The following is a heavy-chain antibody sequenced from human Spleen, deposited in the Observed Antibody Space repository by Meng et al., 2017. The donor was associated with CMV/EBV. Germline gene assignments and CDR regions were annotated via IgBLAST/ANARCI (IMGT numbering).Heavy chain of an antibody. CDR1: GFNFNNYG. J-gene: IGHJ3*02. CDR2: IWYDVNNK. Sequence: GESLKISCAASGFNFNNYGMHWVRQAPGKGLEWVAVIWYDVNNKHYADSVKGRFTISRDNAKNSLYLQMNSLRAEDTAVYYCARDKGAFDIWGQGTMVTVSS. V-gene: IGHV3-33*01. CDR3: ARDKGAFDI.